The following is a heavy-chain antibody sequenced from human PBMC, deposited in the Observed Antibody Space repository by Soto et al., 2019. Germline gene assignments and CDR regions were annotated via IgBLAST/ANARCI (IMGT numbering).Heavy chain of an antibody. CDR1: GFTFSRYA. CDR3: ARNDGITRHHNYCMDV. CDR2: ISGSGGST. D-gene: IGHD1-1*01. J-gene: IGHJ6*02. Sequence: LSCAASGFTFSRYAMSWVRQAPGKGLEWVSAISGSGGSTYYADSVKGRFTISRDNSKNTLYLQMNSLRAEDTAVYYCARNDGITRHHNYCMDVLGQGTSVTV. V-gene: IGHV3-23*01.